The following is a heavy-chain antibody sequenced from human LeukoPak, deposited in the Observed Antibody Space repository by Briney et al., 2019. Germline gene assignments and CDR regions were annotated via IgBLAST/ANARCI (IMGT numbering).Heavy chain of an antibody. CDR1: GYTFTTYY. D-gene: IGHD6-19*01. CDR2: INPSGGST. Sequence: ASVKVSCKASGYTFTTYYMHWVRQAPGQGLEWMGIINPSGGSTSYAQKFQGRVTMTRDTSTGTVYMDLGSLRSEDTAVYYCARRFSIGWAFDYWGQGTLVTVSA. CDR3: ARRFSIGWAFDY. V-gene: IGHV1-46*01. J-gene: IGHJ4*02.